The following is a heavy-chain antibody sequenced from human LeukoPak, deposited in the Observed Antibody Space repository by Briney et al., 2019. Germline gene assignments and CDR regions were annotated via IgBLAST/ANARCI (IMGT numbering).Heavy chain of an antibody. CDR2: ISYDGSNK. CDR3: ARDYSSGWQRAAWGY. CDR1: GFTFSSYA. D-gene: IGHD6-19*01. J-gene: IGHJ4*02. V-gene: IGHV3-30-3*01. Sequence: GGSLRLSCAASGFTFSSYAMHWVRQAPGKGLEWVAVISYDGSNKYYADSVKGRFTISRDNSKNTLYLQMNSLRAEDTAVYYCARDYSSGWQRAAWGYWGQGTLVTVSS.